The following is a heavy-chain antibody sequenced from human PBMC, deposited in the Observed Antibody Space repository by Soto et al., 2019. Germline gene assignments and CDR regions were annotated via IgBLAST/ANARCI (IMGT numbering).Heavy chain of an antibody. CDR2: IYHSGST. J-gene: IGHJ5*02. D-gene: IGHD2-2*02. Sequence: QLQLQESGSGLVKPSQTLSLTCAVSGGPISSGGYSWSWIRQPPGKGLEWIGYIYHSGSTYYNPSLKSRVTISVDRSKNQFSLNLSSVTAADTAVYYCASFAAAIGWFDPWGQGTLVTVSS. CDR1: GGPISSGGYS. V-gene: IGHV4-30-2*01. CDR3: ASFAAAIGWFDP.